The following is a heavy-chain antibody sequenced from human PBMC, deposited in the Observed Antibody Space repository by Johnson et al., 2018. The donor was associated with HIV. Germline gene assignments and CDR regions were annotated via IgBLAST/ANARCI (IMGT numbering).Heavy chain of an antibody. D-gene: IGHD1-26*01. CDR1: GFTFDDYG. Sequence: VQLVESGGGVVRPGGSLRLACAATGFTFDDYGMSWVRQGPGKGLEWVSGINWNGGNTDFADAVKGRFNVSRDTAKNSRYLQMNSLRAEDTAMYYCARGWVGATLRAFDIWGQGTMVTVSS. V-gene: IGHV3-20*04. CDR2: INWNGGNT. CDR3: ARGWVGATLRAFDI. J-gene: IGHJ3*02.